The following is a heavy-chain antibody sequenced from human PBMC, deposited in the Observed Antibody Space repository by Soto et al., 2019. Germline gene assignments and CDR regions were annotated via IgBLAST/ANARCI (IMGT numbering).Heavy chain of an antibody. CDR1: GFTFSSYA. V-gene: IGHV3-23*01. CDR3: AKDLAPLYGSGIPITRKYYYYYCGMDV. CDR2: ISGSGGST. D-gene: IGHD3-10*01. Sequence: PGGSLRLSCAASGFTFSSYAMSWVRQAPGKGLEWVSAISGSGGSTYYADSVKGRFTISRDNSKNTLYLQMNSLRAEDTAVYYCAKDLAPLYGSGIPITRKYYYYYCGMDVWGQGTTVTVSS. J-gene: IGHJ6*02.